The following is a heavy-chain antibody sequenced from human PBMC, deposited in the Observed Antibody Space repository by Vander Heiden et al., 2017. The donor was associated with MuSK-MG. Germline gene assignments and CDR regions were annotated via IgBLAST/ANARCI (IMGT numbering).Heavy chain of an antibody. CDR3: ARLGLSFGVVKESNWFDP. CDR2: IYYSGST. CDR1: GGSISSYY. V-gene: IGHV4-59*01. J-gene: IGHJ5*02. D-gene: IGHD3-3*01. Sequence: QVQLQESGPGLVKPSETLSLTCTVSGGSISSYYWSWIRQPPGKGLEWIGYIYYSGSTNYNPSLKSRVTISVDTSKNQFSLKLSSVTAADTAVYYCARLGLSFGVVKESNWFDPWGQGTLVTVSS.